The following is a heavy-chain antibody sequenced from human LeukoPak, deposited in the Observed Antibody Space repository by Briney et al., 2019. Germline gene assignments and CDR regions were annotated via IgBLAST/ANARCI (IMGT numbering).Heavy chain of an antibody. CDR3: ARGSNAGNWFDP. CDR2: IYYSGST. J-gene: IGHJ5*02. V-gene: IGHV4-31*03. Sequence: SETLSLTCTVSGVSISSGGYYWSWLRQHPGKGLEWIAYIYYSGSTYYNPSLKSRVTISVDTSKNQFSLKLTSVTAADTAVYYCARGSNAGNWFDPWGQGTLVTVSS. D-gene: IGHD4/OR15-4a*01. CDR1: GVSISSGGYY.